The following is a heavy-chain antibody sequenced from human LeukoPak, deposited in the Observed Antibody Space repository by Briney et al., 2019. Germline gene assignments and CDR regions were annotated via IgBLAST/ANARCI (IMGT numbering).Heavy chain of an antibody. Sequence: SETLSLTCTVSGGSISSGGYYWSWIRQHPGKGLEWIGYIYYSGSTYYNPSLKSRVTISVDTSKNQFSLKLSSVTAADTAVYYCAREGEEAQYNWFDPWGQGTPVTVSS. CDR3: AREGEEAQYNWFDP. V-gene: IGHV4-31*03. J-gene: IGHJ5*02. CDR1: GGSISSGGYY. CDR2: IYYSGST. D-gene: IGHD3-16*01.